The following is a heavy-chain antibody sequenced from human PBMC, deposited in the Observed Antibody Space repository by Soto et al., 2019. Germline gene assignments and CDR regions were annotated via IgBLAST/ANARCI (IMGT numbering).Heavy chain of an antibody. V-gene: IGHV3-21*01. CDR1: GFTFSSYS. Sequence: EVQLVESGGGLVKPGGSLRLSCAASGFTFSSYSMNWVRQAPGKGLEWVSSISGGSSYIHYADSVKGRFTVSRDNDKNSLYLQMNSLRVEDTAVYYCARVGIAVAGTYFDYWGQGTLVTVSS. CDR2: ISGGSSYI. CDR3: ARVGIAVAGTYFDY. J-gene: IGHJ4*02. D-gene: IGHD6-19*01.